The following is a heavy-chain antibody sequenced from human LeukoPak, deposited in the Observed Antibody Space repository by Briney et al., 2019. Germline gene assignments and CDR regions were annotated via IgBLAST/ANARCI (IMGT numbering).Heavy chain of an antibody. D-gene: IGHD6-6*01. V-gene: IGHV3-48*01. CDR1: GFTLSNYG. J-gene: IGHJ4*02. CDR2: ISSTSSAK. CDR3: ARGGAARPDY. Sequence: GGSLRLSCAASGFTLSNYGMNWVRQAPGTGLEWVSYISSTSSAKNYADPVKGRFTISRDNAKKLLYLQMNSLRVEDTAVYYCARGGAARPDYWGQGTLVTVSS.